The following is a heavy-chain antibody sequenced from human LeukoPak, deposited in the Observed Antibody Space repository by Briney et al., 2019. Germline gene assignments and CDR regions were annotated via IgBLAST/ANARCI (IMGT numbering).Heavy chain of an antibody. Sequence: SETLSLTCTVSGGSISCSSYYWGWIRQPPGKGLEWIGSIYYSGSTYYNPSLKSRVTISVDTSKNQFSLKLSSVTAADTAVYYCAKSGGYNAGTGYYYYYLDVWGKGTTVTVSS. J-gene: IGHJ6*03. CDR3: AKSGGYNAGTGYYYYYLDV. V-gene: IGHV4-39*01. D-gene: IGHD6-13*01. CDR1: GGSISCSSYY. CDR2: IYYSGST.